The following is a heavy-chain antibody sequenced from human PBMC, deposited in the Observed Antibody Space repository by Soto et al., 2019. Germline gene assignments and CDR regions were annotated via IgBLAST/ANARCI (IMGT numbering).Heavy chain of an antibody. J-gene: IGHJ4*02. CDR3: ARRRAVAGPADY. CDR1: GDSVSSNSAA. Sequence: PSQTLSLTCAISGDSVSSNSAAWNWIRQSPSRGLEWLGRTYYRSKWYNDYAVSVKSRITINPDTSKNQFSLKLSSVTAADTAVYYCARRRAVAGPADYWGQGTLVTVSS. CDR2: TYYRSKWYN. D-gene: IGHD6-19*01. V-gene: IGHV6-1*01.